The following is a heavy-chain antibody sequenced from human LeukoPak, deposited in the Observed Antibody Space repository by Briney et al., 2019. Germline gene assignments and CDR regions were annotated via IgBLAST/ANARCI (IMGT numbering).Heavy chain of an antibody. CDR2: ISAYNGNT. CDR1: GYTFTSYG. J-gene: IGHJ4*02. V-gene: IGHV1-18*01. CDR3: ARDPQYYDILTGYYSGGSDY. D-gene: IGHD3-9*01. Sequence: ASVKVSCKASGYTFTSYGISWVRQAPGQGLEWVGWISAYNGNTNYAQKLQGRVTMTTDTSTSTAYMELRSLRSDDTAAYYCARDPQYYDILTGYYSGGSDYWGQGTLVTVSS.